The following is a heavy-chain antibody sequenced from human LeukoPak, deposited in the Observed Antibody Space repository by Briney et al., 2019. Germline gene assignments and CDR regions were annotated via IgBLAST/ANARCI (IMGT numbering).Heavy chain of an antibody. J-gene: IGHJ3*02. CDR2: INHSGST. CDR3: ASGRQLDAFDI. CDR1: GGSFSGYY. Sequence: SETLSLTCAVYGGSFSGYYWSWIRQPPGKGLEWIGEINHSGSTNYNPSLKSRVTISVDTSKNQFSLKLTSVTAADTAVYYCASGRQLDAFDIWGQGTMVTVSS. V-gene: IGHV4-34*01. D-gene: IGHD6-13*01.